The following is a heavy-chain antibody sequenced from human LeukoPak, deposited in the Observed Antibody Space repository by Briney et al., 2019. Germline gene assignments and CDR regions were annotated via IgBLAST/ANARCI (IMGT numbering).Heavy chain of an antibody. Sequence: SETLSLTCSVSGGSISSSSHYWGWIRQPPGKGLEWIGSIYYSESTYYNPSLKSRVTISVDTSKNQFSLKLSSVTAADTAVYYCARGLGGSGSYYNGGSWFDPWGQGTLVTVSS. CDR3: ARGLGGSGSYYNGGSWFDP. D-gene: IGHD3-10*01. V-gene: IGHV4-39*07. J-gene: IGHJ5*02. CDR1: GGSISSSSHY. CDR2: IYYSEST.